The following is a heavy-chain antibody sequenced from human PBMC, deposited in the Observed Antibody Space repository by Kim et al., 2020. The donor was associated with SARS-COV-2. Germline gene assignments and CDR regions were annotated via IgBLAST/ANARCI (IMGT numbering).Heavy chain of an antibody. Sequence: NHAIKSRVTISVATSKNQFSLKLSSVTAADTAVYYCARHTVTTSLWDYWGQGTLVTVSS. CDR3: ARHTVTTSLWDY. V-gene: IGHV4-59*08. D-gene: IGHD4-17*01. J-gene: IGHJ4*02.